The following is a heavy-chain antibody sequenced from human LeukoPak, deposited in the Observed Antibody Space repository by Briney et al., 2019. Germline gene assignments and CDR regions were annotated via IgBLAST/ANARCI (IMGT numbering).Heavy chain of an antibody. D-gene: IGHD3-9*01. CDR3: AKDLGRGYYDILTGYYLSAFDI. CDR1: GFTFSSYA. V-gene: IGHV3-30-3*01. J-gene: IGHJ3*02. Sequence: PGGSLRLSCAASGFTFSSYAMHWVRQAPGKGLEWAAVISSDGNTKYYADSVKGRFTISRDNSKNTLYLQMNSLRAEDTAVYYCAKDLGRGYYDILTGYYLSAFDIWGQGTMVTVSS. CDR2: ISSDGNTK.